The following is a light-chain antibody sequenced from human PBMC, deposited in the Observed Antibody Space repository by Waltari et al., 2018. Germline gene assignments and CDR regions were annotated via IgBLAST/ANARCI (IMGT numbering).Light chain of an antibody. Sequence: QSVLTQPPSASGTPGQRVTISCSGSNSNLGGPPLNWYQQLPGTAPQLLIYNGDQRPSGVPDRFSGSKSATSASLAISDLQSEDEADYYCAAWDDRLKGWVFGGGTKVTVL. V-gene: IGLV1-44*01. J-gene: IGLJ3*02. CDR1: NSNLGGPP. CDR2: NGD. CDR3: AAWDDRLKGWV.